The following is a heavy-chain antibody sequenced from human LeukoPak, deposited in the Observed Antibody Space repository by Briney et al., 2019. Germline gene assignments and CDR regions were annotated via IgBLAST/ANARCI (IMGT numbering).Heavy chain of an antibody. CDR2: INYSGST. CDR1: AGSISSSSYY. Sequence: SETLSLTCSVSAGSISSSSYYWGWIRQPPGKGLEWIGSINYSGSTYYNPSLKSRVTISVDTSKNQFSLKLSSVTAADTAVYYCACSGDDSREIYYYYCYMDVWGKGTTVTVSS. D-gene: IGHD6-13*01. CDR3: ACSGDDSREIYYYYCYMDV. J-gene: IGHJ6*03. V-gene: IGHV4-39*07.